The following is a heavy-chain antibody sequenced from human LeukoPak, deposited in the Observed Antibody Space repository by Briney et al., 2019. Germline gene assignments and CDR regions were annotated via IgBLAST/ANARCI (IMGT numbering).Heavy chain of an antibody. V-gene: IGHV3-23*01. Sequence: PGGSLRLSCVASGFTFNDYSMSWVRQAPGKGLEWVSAISGSGGSTYYADSVKGRFTISRDNSKNTLYLQMNSLRAEDTAVYYCANFPGVTAIVYWGQGTLVTVSS. D-gene: IGHD2-21*02. CDR2: ISGSGGST. CDR3: ANFPGVTAIVY. CDR1: GFTFNDYS. J-gene: IGHJ4*02.